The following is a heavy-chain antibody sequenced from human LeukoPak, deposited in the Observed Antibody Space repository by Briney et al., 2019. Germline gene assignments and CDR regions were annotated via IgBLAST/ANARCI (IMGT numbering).Heavy chain of an antibody. V-gene: IGHV3-74*01. D-gene: IGHD6-19*01. J-gene: IGHJ4*02. CDR1: GFTFSKYW. CDR2: INTDGTVT. CDR3: ATKQWLAPPPDS. Sequence: GGSLRLSCAASGFTFSKYWMLRVRQAPGKGLESVSRINTDGTVTTYADSVKGRFTVSRDNADNTMFLQMNSARDEDTAVYYCATKQWLAPPPDSWGQGTPVTVSS.